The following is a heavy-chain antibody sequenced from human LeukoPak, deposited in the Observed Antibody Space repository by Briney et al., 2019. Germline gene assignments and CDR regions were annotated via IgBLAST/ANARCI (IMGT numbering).Heavy chain of an antibody. CDR1: GGTFSSYA. J-gene: IGHJ4*02. CDR2: IIPIFGTA. Sequence: SVKVSCKASGGTFSSYATSWVRQAPGQGLEWMGGIIPIFGTANYAQKFQGRVTITADKSTSTAYMELSSLRSEDTAVYYCATDCSSTSCYGFWGQGTLVTVSS. D-gene: IGHD2-2*01. V-gene: IGHV1-69*06. CDR3: ATDCSSTSCYGF.